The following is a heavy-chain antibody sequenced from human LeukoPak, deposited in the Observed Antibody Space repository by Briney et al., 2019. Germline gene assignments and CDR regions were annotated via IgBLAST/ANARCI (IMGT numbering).Heavy chain of an antibody. Sequence: SETLSLTCTVFGGSISSNTYYWGWIRQPPGKGLEWIGSIYYSGSTYYNPSLKSRVTISVDTSKNQFSLKLSSVTAADTAVYYCARDYQGGYGDKTVDYWGQGTLVTVSS. CDR1: GGSISSNTYY. CDR3: ARDYQGGYGDKTVDY. CDR2: IYYSGST. V-gene: IGHV4-39*07. D-gene: IGHD5-18*01. J-gene: IGHJ4*02.